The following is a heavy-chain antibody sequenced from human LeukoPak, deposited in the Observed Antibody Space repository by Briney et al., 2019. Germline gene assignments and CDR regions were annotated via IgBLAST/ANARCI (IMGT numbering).Heavy chain of an antibody. CDR2: ISSSSSYI. CDR1: GFTFSSYS. Sequence: GGSLRLSCAASGFTFSSYSMNWVRQAPGKGLEWVSSISSSSSYIYYADSVKGRFTISRDNAKNSLYLQMNSLRAEDTAVYYCAKDHTINSYYMDVWGKGTTVTVSS. CDR3: AKDHTINSYYMDV. D-gene: IGHD2-2*01. V-gene: IGHV3-21*01. J-gene: IGHJ6*03.